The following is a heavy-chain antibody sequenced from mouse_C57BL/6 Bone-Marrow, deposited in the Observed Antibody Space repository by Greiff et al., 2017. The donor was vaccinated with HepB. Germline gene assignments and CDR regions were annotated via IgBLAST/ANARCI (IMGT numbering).Heavy chain of an antibody. J-gene: IGHJ2*01. CDR2: ISDGSSYT. Sequence: EVKLVESGGGLVKPGGSLKLSCAASGFTFSSYAMSWVRQTPEKRLEWVATISDGSSYTYYPDNVKGRFTISRDNAKNNLYLQMSHLKSEDTAMYYCARGDYWGQGTTLTVSS. CDR3: ARGDY. CDR1: GFTFSSYA. V-gene: IGHV5-4*03.